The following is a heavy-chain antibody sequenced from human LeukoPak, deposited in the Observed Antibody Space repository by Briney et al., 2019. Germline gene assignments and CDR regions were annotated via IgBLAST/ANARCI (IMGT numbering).Heavy chain of an antibody. J-gene: IGHJ3*02. Sequence: SETLSLTCTVSGGSISTYYWSWIRQPPGKGLEWIGYIYYSGSTNYNPSLKSRVTISVDTSKNQFSQKLSSVTAADTAVYYCARGGNSGAFGIWGQGTMVTVSS. D-gene: IGHD4-23*01. CDR3: ARGGNSGAFGI. CDR1: GGSISTYY. V-gene: IGHV4-59*08. CDR2: IYYSGST.